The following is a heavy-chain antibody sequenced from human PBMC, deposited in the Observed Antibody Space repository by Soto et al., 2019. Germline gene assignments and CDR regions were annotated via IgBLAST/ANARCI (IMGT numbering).Heavy chain of an antibody. V-gene: IGHV3-30*18. D-gene: IGHD3-22*01. Sequence: QVQLVESGGGVVQPGRSLRLSCAASGFTFSSYAMHWVRQAPGKGLEWVAVMSYDGSNKYYADSVKGRFTISRDNSKNTLYLQMNSLRGEDTAVYYCANHVSSSGYSPFEYWGQGTLVTVSS. CDR1: GFTFSSYA. J-gene: IGHJ4*02. CDR2: MSYDGSNK. CDR3: ANHVSSSGYSPFEY.